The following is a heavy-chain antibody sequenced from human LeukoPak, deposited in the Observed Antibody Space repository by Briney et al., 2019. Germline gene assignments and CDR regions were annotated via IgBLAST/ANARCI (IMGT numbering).Heavy chain of an antibody. Sequence: ASVKVSCKASGYTFTNNYLHWVRQAPGQGLEWMGMIYPRDGSTSYAQNLQGRVTVTRDTSTTTVHMELRGLRSEDTAVYYCARDQEGFDYWGQGTVVTVSS. J-gene: IGHJ4*02. CDR2: IYPRDGST. CDR1: GYTFTNNY. CDR3: ARDQEGFDY. V-gene: IGHV1-46*01.